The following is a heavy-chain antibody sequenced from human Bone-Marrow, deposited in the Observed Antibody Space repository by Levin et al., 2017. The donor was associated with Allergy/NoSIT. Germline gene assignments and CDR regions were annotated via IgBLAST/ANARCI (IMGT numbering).Heavy chain of an antibody. CDR3: ARWFYGSGTFPSFYSYYYMDV. J-gene: IGHJ6*03. CDR1: GGSFTSYY. V-gene: IGHV4-34*01. D-gene: IGHD3-10*01. CDR2: INHAGST. Sequence: SETLSLTCAVDGGSFTSYYWSWIRQPPGKGLEWIGEINHAGSTNYSPSLKSRVTMSVDSSKNQFSLRLSSVTAADTAVYYCARWFYGSGTFPSFYSYYYMDVWGKGTTVSVSS.